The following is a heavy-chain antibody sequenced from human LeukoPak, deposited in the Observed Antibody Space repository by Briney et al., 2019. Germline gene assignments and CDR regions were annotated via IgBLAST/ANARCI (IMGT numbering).Heavy chain of an antibody. J-gene: IGHJ4*02. CDR3: ARGRDDSSGYYEDY. CDR2: MSPNSGNT. Sequence: ASVKVSCKASGYTFTSYDINWVRQATGQGLEWMGWMSPNSGNTGYAQKFQGRVTMTRNTSISTAYMELSSLRSEDTAVYYCARGRDDSSGYYEDYWGQGTLVTVSS. CDR1: GYTFTSYD. D-gene: IGHD3-22*01. V-gene: IGHV1-8*01.